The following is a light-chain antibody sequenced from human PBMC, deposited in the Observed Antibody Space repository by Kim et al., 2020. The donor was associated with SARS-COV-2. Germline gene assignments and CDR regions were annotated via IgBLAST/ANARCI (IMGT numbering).Light chain of an antibody. V-gene: IGKV3-20*01. CDR2: GAS. Sequence: EIVLTQSPGTLSLSPGDRATLSCRASQSVSSSYLAWYQQKPGQAPRLLIYGASKRATGISDRFSGSGSGTDFTLTISRLEPEDFAVYYCQQHGSSLFTFGGGTKLEI. J-gene: IGKJ4*01. CDR1: QSVSSSY. CDR3: QQHGSSLFT.